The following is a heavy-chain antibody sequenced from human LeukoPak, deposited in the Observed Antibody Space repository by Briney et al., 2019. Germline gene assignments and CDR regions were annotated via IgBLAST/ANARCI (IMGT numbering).Heavy chain of an antibody. V-gene: IGHV4-38-2*01. CDR3: ARGPEFIRTVGMRMVGNFDY. CDR1: GYSISSGHY. J-gene: IGHJ4*02. CDR2: IYHSWST. D-gene: IGHD2-2*01. Sequence: SETLSLTCVVSGYSISSGHYWVWIRQPPGKGLEWIGSIYHSWSTYYNPSLKSRVTISVDTSKNEFSLNVISVTAADTAVYYCARGPEFIRTVGMRMVGNFDYWGQGTLVTVSS.